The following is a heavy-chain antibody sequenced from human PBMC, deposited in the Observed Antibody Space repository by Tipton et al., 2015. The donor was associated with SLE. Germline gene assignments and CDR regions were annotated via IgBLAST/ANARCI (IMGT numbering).Heavy chain of an antibody. CDR1: GGSISSSSYY. J-gene: IGHJ3*02. CDR2: INHSGST. D-gene: IGHD3-22*01. CDR3: ARLNYYDSSGYTGSAFDI. Sequence: TLSLTCTVSGGSISSSSYYWSWIRQPPGKGLEWIGEINHSGSTNYNPSLKSRVTISVDTSKNQFSLKLSSVTAADTAVYYCARLNYYDSSGYTGSAFDIWGQGTMVTVSS. V-gene: IGHV4-39*07.